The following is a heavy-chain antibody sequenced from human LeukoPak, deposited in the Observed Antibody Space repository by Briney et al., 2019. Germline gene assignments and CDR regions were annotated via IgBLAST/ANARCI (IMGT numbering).Heavy chain of an antibody. CDR1: GFTFSSYG. D-gene: IGHD3-10*01. J-gene: IGHJ4*02. V-gene: IGHV3-23*01. CDR2: IGGREGST. CDR3: AKGHYYGSGSLDY. Sequence: GGSLRLSCAASGFTFSSYGMSWVRQAPGKGLEWVSAIGGREGSTYYADSVKGRFTISRDNSKNTLYVQMTSLRAEDTAVYYCAKGHYYGSGSLDYWGQGTLVTVSS.